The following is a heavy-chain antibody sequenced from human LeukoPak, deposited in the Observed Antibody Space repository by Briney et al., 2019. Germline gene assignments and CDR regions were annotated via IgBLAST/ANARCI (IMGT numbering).Heavy chain of an antibody. CDR3: ARDRPNYHESDGHYYNRDGDH. J-gene: IGHJ5*02. Sequence: PGGSLRLSCAASGFTFKIYAMSWVRLAPGKGLQWVASMCGSAGCTFYADSVKGRFTISRDNSKNTLHLQMNSLRAEDTAIYYCARDRPNYHESDGHYYNRDGDHWGQGTLVTVSS. CDR2: MCGSAGCT. V-gene: IGHV3-23*01. CDR1: GFTFKIYA. D-gene: IGHD1-14*01.